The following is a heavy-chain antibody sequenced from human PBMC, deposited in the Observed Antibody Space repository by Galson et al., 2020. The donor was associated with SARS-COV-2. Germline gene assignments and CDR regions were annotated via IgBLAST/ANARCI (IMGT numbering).Heavy chain of an antibody. D-gene: IGHD3-3*01. CDR3: ARAVRDFWIGYYTEDVLFDY. Sequence: SETLSLTCTVSGGSISSYYWSWIRQPPGKGPAWNGSIYYSGSTTYNHSLKRRVTISVDTSKNQFSLKLSSVTAADTAVYYCARAVRDFWIGYYTEDVLFDYWGQGTLVTVSS. J-gene: IGHJ4*02. CDR1: GGSISSYY. V-gene: IGHV4-59*01. CDR2: IYYSGST.